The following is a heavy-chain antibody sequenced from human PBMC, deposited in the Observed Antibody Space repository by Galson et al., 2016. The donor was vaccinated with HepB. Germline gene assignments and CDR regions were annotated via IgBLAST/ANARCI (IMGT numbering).Heavy chain of an antibody. V-gene: IGHV3-11*01. CDR3: ARDKADVTGVVVNYNGMDV. J-gene: IGHJ6*02. Sequence: SLRLSCAASGFRLNDYYMSWIRQAPGRGLEWLSYITSSGDVIYYAESVRGRFSISRDSAKNSMSLQMNSLRADDTAIYYCARDKADVTGVVVNYNGMDVWGQGTTVTVAS. CDR2: ITSSGDVI. D-gene: IGHD3-3*01. CDR1: GFRLNDYY.